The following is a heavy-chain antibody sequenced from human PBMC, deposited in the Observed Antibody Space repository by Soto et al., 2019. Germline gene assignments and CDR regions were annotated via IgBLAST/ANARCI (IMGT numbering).Heavy chain of an antibody. CDR3: ARAPLGFLEWLSENYYMDV. V-gene: IGHV1-8*01. CDR2: MNPNSGNT. CDR1: GYTFTSYD. Sequence: QVQLVQSGAEVKKPGASVKVSCKASGYTFTSYDINWVRQATGQGLEWMGWMNPNSGNTGYAQKLQGRVTMTRNTSISTAYMELSSLRSEDTAVYYCARAPLGFLEWLSENYYMDVWGKGTTVTVSS. J-gene: IGHJ6*03. D-gene: IGHD3-3*01.